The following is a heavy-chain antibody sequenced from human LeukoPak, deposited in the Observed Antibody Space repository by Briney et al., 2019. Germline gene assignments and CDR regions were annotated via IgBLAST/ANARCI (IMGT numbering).Heavy chain of an antibody. CDR1: GLTVSRNY. CDR3: ARDMGDWGRAFDI. CDR2: IYSGGST. Sequence: PGGSLRLSCAASGLTVSRNYMSWVRQAPGQGLEWVSVIYSGGSTIYADSVKGQFIISRDNSKNTLFLQMNSLRAEDTAVYYCARDMGDWGRAFDIWGQGTMVTVSS. J-gene: IGHJ3*02. D-gene: IGHD7-27*01. V-gene: IGHV3-53*01.